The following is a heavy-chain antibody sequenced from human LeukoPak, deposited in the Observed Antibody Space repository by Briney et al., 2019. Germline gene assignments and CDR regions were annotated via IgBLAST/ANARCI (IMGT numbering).Heavy chain of an antibody. D-gene: IGHD6-19*01. CDR3: AKAGSQWLVPGDNWFDP. CDR2: ISSSSSYI. CDR1: GFTFSSYS. J-gene: IGHJ5*02. Sequence: PGGSLRLSCAASGFTFSSYSMNWVRQAPGKGLEWVSSISSSSSYIYHADSVKGRFTISRDNAKNSLYLQMNSLRAEDTAVYYCAKAGSQWLVPGDNWFDPWGQGTLVTVSS. V-gene: IGHV3-21*01.